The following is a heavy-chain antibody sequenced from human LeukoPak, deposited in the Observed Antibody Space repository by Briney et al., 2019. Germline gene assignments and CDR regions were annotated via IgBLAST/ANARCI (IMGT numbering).Heavy chain of an antibody. Sequence: GASVKVSCKASGYTFTSYGISWVRQAPGQGLEWMGWISAYNGNTNYAQKLQGRVTMTTDTSTSTAYMELRSLRSDDTAVYYCARNNGVLWFGEGIWFDPWGQGTLVTVSS. CDR3: ARNNGVLWFGEGIWFDP. CDR2: ISAYNGNT. V-gene: IGHV1-18*01. J-gene: IGHJ5*02. CDR1: GYTFTSYG. D-gene: IGHD3-10*01.